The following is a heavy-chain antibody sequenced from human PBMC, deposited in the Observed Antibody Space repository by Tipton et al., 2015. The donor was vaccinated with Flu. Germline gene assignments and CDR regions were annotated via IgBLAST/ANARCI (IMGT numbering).Heavy chain of an antibody. CDR1: GGSISSYH. J-gene: IGHJ6*03. V-gene: IGHV4-59*01. CDR3: ARARRFLEWQFYYYYMDG. D-gene: IGHD3-3*01. CDR2: TSSSGST. Sequence: TLSLTCTVSGGSISSYHWSWIRQSPGKGLEWIGYTSSSGSTNYNPSLKSRVTTSVDTSKNHFSLKLSSVTAADTAVYFCARARRFLEWQFYYYYMDGWGKGTTVTVSS.